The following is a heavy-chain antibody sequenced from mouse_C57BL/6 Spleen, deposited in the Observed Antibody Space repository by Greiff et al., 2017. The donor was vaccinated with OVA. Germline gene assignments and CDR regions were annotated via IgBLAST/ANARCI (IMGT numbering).Heavy chain of an antibody. CDR3: TTGYGTPFAY. V-gene: IGHV1-56*01. J-gene: IGHJ3*01. CDR1: GYTFTSHW. Sequence: VQLQQSGPELVRPGASVKISCKAPGYTFTSHWMQWVRQRPGQGLEWIGEIFPGSGSTYYNEKFKGKATLTVDTSSSTAYLQLSSLTSEDTAVYYCTTGYGTPFAYWGQGTLVTVSA. D-gene: IGHD3-2*02. CDR2: IFPGSGST.